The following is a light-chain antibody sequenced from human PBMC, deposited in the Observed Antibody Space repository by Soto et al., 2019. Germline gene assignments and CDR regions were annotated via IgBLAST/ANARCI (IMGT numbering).Light chain of an antibody. Sequence: EIVLTQSPGTLSLSPGERATLSCRASQSVSSSYLAWYQQKPGQAPRLLIYGASSRATGITDRFSGSGSGTDFTLTISRLEPEDFAVYYCQQYGSSPGFGPGTKVDIK. CDR1: QSVSSSY. CDR3: QQYGSSPG. CDR2: GAS. J-gene: IGKJ3*01. V-gene: IGKV3-20*01.